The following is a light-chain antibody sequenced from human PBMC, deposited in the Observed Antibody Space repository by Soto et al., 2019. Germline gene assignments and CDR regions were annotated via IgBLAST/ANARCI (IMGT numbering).Light chain of an antibody. CDR2: KAS. V-gene: IGKV1-5*03. CDR3: QQYNSYSWT. J-gene: IGKJ1*01. CDR1: QSISSY. Sequence: DIHLTQSPSTLSSSVGDRATISCRASQSISSYLAWYQQKPGKPPNLLIYKASSLDSGVPARFSGSGSGTEFTLTISRLEPDDFAVYYCQQYNSYSWTFGEGTKVDIK.